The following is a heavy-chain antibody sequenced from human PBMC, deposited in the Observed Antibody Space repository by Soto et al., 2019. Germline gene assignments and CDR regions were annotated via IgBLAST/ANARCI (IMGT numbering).Heavy chain of an antibody. CDR2: ISGSGGST. CDR1: GFTFSSYA. D-gene: IGHD4-17*01. V-gene: IGHV3-23*01. CDR3: AKGDYGDSPYYYYYMDV. J-gene: IGHJ6*03. Sequence: EVQLLESGGGLVQPGGSLRLSCAASGFTFSSYAMSWVRQAPGKGLEWVSAISGSGGSTYYADSVKGRFTISRDKSKNTLDLQMNSLRAEDTAVYYCAKGDYGDSPYYYYYMDVWGKGTTVTVSS.